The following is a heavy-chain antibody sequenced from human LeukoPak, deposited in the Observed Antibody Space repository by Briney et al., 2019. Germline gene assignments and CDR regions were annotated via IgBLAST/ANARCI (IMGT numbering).Heavy chain of an antibody. CDR2: INWNGGST. CDR3: ASLYADGFDI. J-gene: IGHJ3*02. CDR1: GFTFDDYG. D-gene: IGHD2-8*01. V-gene: IGHV3-20*01. Sequence: GGSLRLSCAASGFTFDDYGMSWVRQAPGKGLEWVSGINWNGGSTGYADSVKGRFTISRDNSKNTLYLQMNSLRAEDTAVYHCASLYADGFDIWGQGTMVTVSS.